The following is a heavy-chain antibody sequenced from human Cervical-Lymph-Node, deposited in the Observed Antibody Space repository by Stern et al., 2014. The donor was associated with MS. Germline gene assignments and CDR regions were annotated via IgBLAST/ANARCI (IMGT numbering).Heavy chain of an antibody. Sequence: EVQLEESGGGVIQPGGSLRLSCTASGFTVSRDYMTWVLQAPGKGLEWVSLITNVGSTFYTDSVKGRFTISRDDSKNTVYLHMTSLRAEDTAMYYCARDTSSPERSDWWGQGTLVTVSS. CDR2: ITNVGST. CDR1: GFTVSRDY. J-gene: IGHJ4*02. CDR3: ARDTSSPERSDW. V-gene: IGHV3-53*01. D-gene: IGHD1-1*01.